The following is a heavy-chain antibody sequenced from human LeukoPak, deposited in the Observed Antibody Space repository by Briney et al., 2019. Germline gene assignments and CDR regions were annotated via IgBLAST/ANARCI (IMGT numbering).Heavy chain of an antibody. CDR3: ARVKHSSSGYSSAAFSVIGMDV. CDR1: GFTFSSYL. Sequence: GGSLRLSCAASGFTFSSYLMSWVRQAPGKGLEWVANIKQDGSEKYYVDSVKGRFTISRDNAKNSLYLQMNSLRAEDTAVYYCARVKHSSSGYSSAAFSVIGMDVWGQGTTVTVSS. V-gene: IGHV3-7*01. D-gene: IGHD6-13*01. CDR2: IKQDGSEK. J-gene: IGHJ6*02.